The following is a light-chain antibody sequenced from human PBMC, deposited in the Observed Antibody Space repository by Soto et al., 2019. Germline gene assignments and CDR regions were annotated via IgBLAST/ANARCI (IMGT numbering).Light chain of an antibody. CDR1: SSDVGSYNL. CDR2: EVS. J-gene: IGLJ1*01. Sequence: QSALTQPASVSGSPGQSITISCTGTSSDVGSYNLVSWYQQHPGKAPKLMIYEVSKRPSGVSNRFSGSKSGNTASLTISGLQAEDEGDYYCCSYAGSGTYVFGTATKLTVL. V-gene: IGLV2-23*02. CDR3: CSYAGSGTYV.